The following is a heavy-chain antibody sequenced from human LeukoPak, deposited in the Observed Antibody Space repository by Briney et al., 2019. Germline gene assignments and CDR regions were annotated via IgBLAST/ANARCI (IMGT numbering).Heavy chain of an antibody. CDR1: GYTFTSYG. D-gene: IGHD3-9*01. V-gene: IGHV1-18*01. CDR2: ISAYNGNT. CDR3: ARGTDYDILTGHPPSYYYMDV. J-gene: IGHJ6*03. Sequence: ASVKVSCKASGYTFTSYGISWVRQAPGQGLEGMGWISAYNGNTSYAQKLQGRVTMTTDTSTSTAHMDLKSLSSDDTAVYYCARGTDYDILTGHPPSYYYMDVWGKGTTVTVSS.